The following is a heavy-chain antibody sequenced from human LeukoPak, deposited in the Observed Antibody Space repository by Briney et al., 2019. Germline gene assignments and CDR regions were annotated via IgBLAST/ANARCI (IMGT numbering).Heavy chain of an antibody. CDR1: GGSISSSSYY. CDR3: ARFWTHYDFWSRYPPNNKDY. V-gene: IGHV4-39*07. D-gene: IGHD3-3*01. J-gene: IGHJ4*02. CDR2: IYYSGST. Sequence: SETLSLTCTVSGGSISSSSYYWGWIRQPPGKGLEWIGSIYYSGSTYYNPSLKSRVTISVDTSKNQFSLKLSSVTAADTAVYYCARFWTHYDFWSRYPPNNKDYWGQGTLVTVSS.